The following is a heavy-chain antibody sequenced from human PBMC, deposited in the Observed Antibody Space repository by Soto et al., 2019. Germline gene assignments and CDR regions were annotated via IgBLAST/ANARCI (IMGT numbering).Heavy chain of an antibody. CDR2: SIPTFGTA. J-gene: IGHJ6*02. V-gene: IGHV1-69*01. D-gene: IGHD5-12*01. Sequence: QVQLVQSGAEVKKPASSAKVSCKASGGTFNNYPITWVRQAPGEGLEWMGGSIPTFGTANYAQNFQGRVVISVDESTSTAYMEVSSLRSEDTAVYYCARGRGYSGDDHYYYFDMDVWGQGTTVTVSS. CDR1: GGTFNNYP. CDR3: ARGRGYSGDDHYYYFDMDV.